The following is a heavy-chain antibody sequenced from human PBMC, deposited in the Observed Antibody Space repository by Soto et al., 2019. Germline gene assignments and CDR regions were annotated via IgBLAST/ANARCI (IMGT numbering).Heavy chain of an antibody. CDR1: GDSVSSNSAV. D-gene: IGHD3-3*01. V-gene: IGHV6-1*01. Sequence: QVELQQSGPGLVKPSQTLSLTCAISGDSVSSNSAVWNWIRHSPSRGLEWLGRAYYRSKWYIDYAESVGSRITINPDTSKNQLSLELNSVTPEDTAVYYCVRARHLVSGTLVFFEYWGQGTLVTVSS. CDR3: VRARHLVSGTLVFFEY. CDR2: AYYRSKWYI. J-gene: IGHJ4*02.